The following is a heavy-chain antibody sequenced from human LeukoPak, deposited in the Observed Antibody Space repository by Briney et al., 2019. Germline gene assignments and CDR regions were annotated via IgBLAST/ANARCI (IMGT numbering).Heavy chain of an antibody. J-gene: IGHJ4*02. D-gene: IGHD3-10*01. CDR3: AKDMNSYGSGSSYNPWGPFDS. CDR1: GFTFYNYA. V-gene: IGHV3-9*01. Sequence: GRSLRLSCAASGFTFYNYAMHWVRHAPGKGLEWVSGIAWNSGNKDFADSVKGRFTIYRDNAENSLYLQMNSLTPEDTAFYFCAKDMNSYGSGSSYNPWGPFDSWGQGTLVTVSS. CDR2: IAWNSGNK.